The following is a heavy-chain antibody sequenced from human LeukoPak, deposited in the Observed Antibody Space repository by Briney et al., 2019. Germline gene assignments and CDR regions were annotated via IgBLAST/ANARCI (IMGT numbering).Heavy chain of an antibody. D-gene: IGHD2-2*02. CDR3: ARGDFFVVPAAIPDY. Sequence: PGGSLRLSCAASGFTFSTYGMHWVRQAPGKGLEWVSSISSSSSYIYYADSVKGRFTISRDNAKNSLYLQMNSLRAEDTAVYYCARGDFFVVPAAIPDYWGQGTLVTVSS. CDR1: GFTFSTYG. J-gene: IGHJ4*02. V-gene: IGHV3-21*01. CDR2: ISSSSSYI.